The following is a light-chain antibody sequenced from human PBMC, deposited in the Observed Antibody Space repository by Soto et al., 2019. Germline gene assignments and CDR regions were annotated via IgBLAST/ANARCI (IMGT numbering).Light chain of an antibody. CDR3: QQYGRSPWT. J-gene: IGKJ1*01. CDR1: QSVTSY. V-gene: IGKV1-39*01. CDR2: GAS. Sequence: DIQMTQSPSSLSASVGDRVTITCRASQSVTSYLNWYQQKPGKAPKLLIYGASSRATGIPDRFSGSGSGTDFTLAIGRLEPEDFSVYYCQQYGRSPWTFGQGTRVDIK.